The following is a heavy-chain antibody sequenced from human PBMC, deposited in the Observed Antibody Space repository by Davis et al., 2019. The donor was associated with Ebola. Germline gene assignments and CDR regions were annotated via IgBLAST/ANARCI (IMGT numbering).Heavy chain of an antibody. V-gene: IGHV1-8*01. D-gene: IGHD3-16*02. CDR3: AREIKRAEQGSFFEN. J-gene: IGHJ4*02. Sequence: ASVKVSCKASGYSFTRYDIAWVRQASGQGLEWMGWINPNSANTGYAQKFQGRVTITRNTSINTAYMQLSSLTSEDSAIYYCAREIKRAEQGSFFENWGQGTLVTVSS. CDR1: GYSFTRYD. CDR2: INPNSANT.